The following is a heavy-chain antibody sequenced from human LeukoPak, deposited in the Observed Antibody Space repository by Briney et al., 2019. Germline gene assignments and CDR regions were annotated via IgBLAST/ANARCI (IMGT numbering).Heavy chain of an antibody. Sequence: GGSLRLXCXXXXXXFSIYTMSWVRQAPGKGLEWVSAIVGSGRNTYYADSVKGRFTISRDNSKNTLYLQMNSLRAEDTAVYHCAKEGGYNGVDWWGQGTLVTVSS. V-gene: IGHV3-23*01. J-gene: IGHJ4*02. CDR1: XXXFSIYT. CDR3: AKEGGYNGVDW. D-gene: IGHD5-24*01. CDR2: IVGSGRNT.